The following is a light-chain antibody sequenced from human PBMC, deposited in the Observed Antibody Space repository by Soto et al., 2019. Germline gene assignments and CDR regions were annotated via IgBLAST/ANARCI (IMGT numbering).Light chain of an antibody. Sequence: EIVWTQSPGSLSLSPGGRTTLACRASQSVIRNLAWDQQKPGQAPRLLIYGASTRATGIPARFSGSGSGTEFTLTISSLQSEDFAVYYCQQYNNWPPWTFGQGTKVDIK. CDR2: GAS. CDR1: QSVIRN. V-gene: IGKV3-15*01. J-gene: IGKJ1*01. CDR3: QQYNNWPPWT.